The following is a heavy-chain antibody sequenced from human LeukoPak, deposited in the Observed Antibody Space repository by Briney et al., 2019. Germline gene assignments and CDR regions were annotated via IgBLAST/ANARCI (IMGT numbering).Heavy chain of an antibody. CDR1: GYSFTSYW. J-gene: IGHJ4*02. Sequence: GESLKISCKGSGYSFTSYWIGWVRQLPGKGLEWMGIIYPGDSDTRYSPSFQGQVTISADKSISTAYLQWSSLKASDTAMYYCARRSVLEQLGGGLFDYWGQGTLVTVSS. V-gene: IGHV5-51*01. CDR3: ARRSVLEQLGGGLFDY. D-gene: IGHD6-6*01. CDR2: IYPGDSDT.